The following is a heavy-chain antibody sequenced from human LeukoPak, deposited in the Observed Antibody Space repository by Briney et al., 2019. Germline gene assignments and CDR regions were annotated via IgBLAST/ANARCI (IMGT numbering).Heavy chain of an antibody. J-gene: IGHJ3*02. V-gene: IGHV4-59*12. Sequence: SETLSLTCTVPGGSINNYFWSWIRQPPGKGLEWIGYIYYSGSTYYNPSLKSRVTISVDTSKNQFSLKLSSVTAADTAVYYCARAYGDYVGAFDIWGQGTMVTVSS. CDR2: IYYSGST. CDR3: ARAYGDYVGAFDI. D-gene: IGHD4-17*01. CDR1: GGSINNYF.